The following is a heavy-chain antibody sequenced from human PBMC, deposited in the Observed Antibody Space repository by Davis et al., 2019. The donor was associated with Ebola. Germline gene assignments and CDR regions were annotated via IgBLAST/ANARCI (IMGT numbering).Heavy chain of an antibody. Sequence: PGGSLRLSCAASGFTFDDYAMHWVRQAPGKGLEWVSGISWNSGSIGYADSVKGRFTISRDNAKNSLYLQMNSLRAEDTALYYCAKALGEWHWYFDLWGRGTLVTVSS. J-gene: IGHJ2*01. CDR1: GFTFDDYA. V-gene: IGHV3-9*01. CDR3: AKALGEWHWYFDL. D-gene: IGHD3-16*01. CDR2: ISWNSGSI.